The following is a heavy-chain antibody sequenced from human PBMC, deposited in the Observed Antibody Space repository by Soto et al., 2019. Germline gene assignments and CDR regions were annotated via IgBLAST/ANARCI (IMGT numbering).Heavy chain of an antibody. D-gene: IGHD3-10*01. CDR1: GFTFSSYG. J-gene: IGHJ4*02. CDR2: ISYDGSNK. CDR3: AKDITMDN. V-gene: IGHV3-30*18. Sequence: GGSLRLSCAASGFTFSSYGMHWVRQAPGKGLEWVAVISYDGSNKYYADSVKGRFTISRDNSKNTLYLQMNSLRAEDTAVYYCAKDITMDNWGQGTLVTVSS.